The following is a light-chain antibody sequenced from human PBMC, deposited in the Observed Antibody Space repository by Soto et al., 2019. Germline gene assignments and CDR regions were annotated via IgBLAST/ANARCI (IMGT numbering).Light chain of an antibody. V-gene: IGKV3-20*01. CDR1: QRVSSSS. CDR3: QHYCTSAL. CDR2: DAS. J-gene: IGKJ3*01. Sequence: EIVLTQSPGTLSLSQGERATLSCRASQRVSSSSLAWYQQKPGQAPRLLIYDASRATGIPDRFSGSGSGTDFTLTITRLEPEDFAVYYCQHYCTSALFGPGTKVDI.